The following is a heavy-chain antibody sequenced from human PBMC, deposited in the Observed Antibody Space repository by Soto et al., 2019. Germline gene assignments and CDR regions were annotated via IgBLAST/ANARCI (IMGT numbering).Heavy chain of an antibody. D-gene: IGHD3-10*01. CDR2: ISSSGSTI. J-gene: IGHJ6*02. CDR1: GFTFSDYY. V-gene: IGHV3-11*01. CDR3: ARDHGGTGWFGEHHYYGMDV. Sequence: PVGSLRLSCAASGFTFSDYYMSWIRQAPGKGLEWVSYISSSGSTIYYADSVKGRFTISRDNAKNSLYLQMNSLRAEDTAVYYCARDHGGTGWFGEHHYYGMDVWGQGTTVTVSS.